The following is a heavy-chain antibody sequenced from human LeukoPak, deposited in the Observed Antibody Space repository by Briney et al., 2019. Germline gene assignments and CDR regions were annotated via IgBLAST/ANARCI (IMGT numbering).Heavy chain of an antibody. CDR3: AKDQDYDFWSGIDY. J-gene: IGHJ4*02. CDR1: GFTFSSYA. D-gene: IGHD3-3*01. CDR2: ISGSGGST. Sequence: GGSLRLSCAASGFTFSSYAMSWVRQAPGKGLEWVSAISGSGGSTYHADSVKGRFTISRDNSKNTLYLQMNSLRAEDTAVYYCAKDQDYDFWSGIDYWGQGTLVTVSS. V-gene: IGHV3-23*01.